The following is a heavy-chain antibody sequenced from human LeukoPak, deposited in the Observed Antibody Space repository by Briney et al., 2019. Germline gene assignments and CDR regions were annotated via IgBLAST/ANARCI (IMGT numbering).Heavy chain of an antibody. Sequence: ASVKVSCXASGYTFTSYGISWVRQAPGQGLEWMEWISAYNGNTNYAQKLQGRVTMTTDTSTSTAYMELRSLRSDDTAVYYCALYCSGGSCFFDYWGQGTLVTVSS. J-gene: IGHJ4*02. CDR3: ALYCSGGSCFFDY. V-gene: IGHV1-18*01. D-gene: IGHD2-15*01. CDR1: GYTFTSYG. CDR2: ISAYNGNT.